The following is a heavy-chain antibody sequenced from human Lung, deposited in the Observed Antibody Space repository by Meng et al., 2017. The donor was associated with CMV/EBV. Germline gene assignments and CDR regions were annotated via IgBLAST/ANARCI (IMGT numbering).Heavy chain of an antibody. J-gene: IGHJ6*02. Sequence: GEXXKISCAASGFTFSSYWMSWVRQAPGKGLEWVANINQDGNEEYYVDSLKGRFTISRDNAKNSLYLQMTSLRAEDTAVYYCARDGTLSPYYYYYGMDVWXPGNXVNGAS. CDR1: GFTFSSYW. CDR3: ARDGTLSPYYYYYGMDV. CDR2: INQDGNEE. V-gene: IGHV3-7*01.